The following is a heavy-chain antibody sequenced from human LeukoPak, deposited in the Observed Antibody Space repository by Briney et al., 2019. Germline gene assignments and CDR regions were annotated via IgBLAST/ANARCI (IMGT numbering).Heavy chain of an antibody. D-gene: IGHD2-15*01. J-gene: IGHJ4*02. V-gene: IGHV3-74*01. CDR3: ARKPVAATPDYFDY. Sequence: PGGSLRLSCAASGFTFSSYWMHWVRQAPGKGLVWVSRINSDGRSISYADSVKGRFTISRDNAKNTLYLQMNSLRAGDTAVYYCARKPVAATPDYFDYWGQGTLVTVSS. CDR2: INSDGRSI. CDR1: GFTFSSYW.